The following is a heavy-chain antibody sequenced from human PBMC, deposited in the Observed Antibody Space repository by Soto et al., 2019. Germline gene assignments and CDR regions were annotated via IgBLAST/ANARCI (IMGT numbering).Heavy chain of an antibody. Sequence: EMQLVESGGGFVRPGESLRLSCAASGFTFSKAWISWVRQAPGKGLEWVGRIRSKTNGEATDYAAPVKGRFIISRDDSNDMLYLQMSSLKTEDTAVYYCTTLYRLDPWGQGTLVTVSS. CDR3: TTLYRLDP. CDR2: IRSKTNGEAT. D-gene: IGHD2-2*01. V-gene: IGHV3-15*07. CDR1: GFTFSKAW. J-gene: IGHJ5*02.